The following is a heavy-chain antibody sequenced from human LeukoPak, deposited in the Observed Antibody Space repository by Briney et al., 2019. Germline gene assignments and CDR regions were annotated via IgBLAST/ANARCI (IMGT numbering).Heavy chain of an antibody. D-gene: IGHD3-3*02. V-gene: IGHV3-30*04. CDR1: GFSFNNFA. CDR3: ARPYLEWSLKFYMDV. J-gene: IGHJ6*03. Sequence: GGSLRLSCAASGFSFNNFAMHWVRQAPGKGLEWVAHISYDGSSKYNEDSVEGRFTISRDDSKNTLYLQMNSLRAEDTVVYYCARPYLEWSLKFYMDVWGKGTTVTVSS. CDR2: ISYDGSSK.